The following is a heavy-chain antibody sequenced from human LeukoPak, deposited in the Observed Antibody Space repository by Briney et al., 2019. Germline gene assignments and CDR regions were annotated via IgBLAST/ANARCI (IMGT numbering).Heavy chain of an antibody. CDR1: GGSISSSRYY. CDR3: VRTRLSDHIVPAAERADDACDM. V-gene: IGHV4-39*07. D-gene: IGHD2-2*01. J-gene: IGHJ3*02. CDR2: IHYSGST. Sequence: LETLSLTCTVSGGSISSSRYYWGWIRQPPGKGLEWFGSIHYSGSTYYNPSLKSRVTVSVDTSENQFSLKLSSVAAADTAEYFCVRTRLSDHIVPAAERADDACDMCGQGTMVTVSS.